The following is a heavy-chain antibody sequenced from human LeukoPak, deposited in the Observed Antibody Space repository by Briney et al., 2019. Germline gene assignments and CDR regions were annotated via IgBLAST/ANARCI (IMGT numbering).Heavy chain of an antibody. CDR2: ISSRSTTI. D-gene: IGHD2-15*01. CDR3: GKGSLAVPATPLDF. J-gene: IGHJ4*02. Sequence: PGGSLRLSCTASGFDFSNSFMTWVRQAPGKGLEWISYISSRSTTIYYADSVKGRFTISRDNGKNTVYLQMNNLRVDDTAVLYCGKGSLAVPATPLDFWGQGTLVTASS. V-gene: IGHV3-11*01. CDR1: GFDFSNSF.